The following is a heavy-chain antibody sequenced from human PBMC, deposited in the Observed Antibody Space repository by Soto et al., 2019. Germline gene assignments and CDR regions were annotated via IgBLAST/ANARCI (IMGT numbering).Heavy chain of an antibody. V-gene: IGHV1-24*01. J-gene: IGHJ4*02. CDR3: ATGPRDGYNY. Sequence: SVKVSCKVSGYTLTELFMHWVRQAPGKGLEWMGGFDPEDGETIYAQKFQGRVTMTEDTSRDTAYMELSSLRSDDMAVYYCATGPRDGYNYWGQGTLVTVSS. CDR1: GYTLTELF. CDR2: FDPEDGET. D-gene: IGHD5-12*01.